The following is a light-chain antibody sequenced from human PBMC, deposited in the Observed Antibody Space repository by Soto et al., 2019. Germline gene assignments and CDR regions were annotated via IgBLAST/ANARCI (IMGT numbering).Light chain of an antibody. J-gene: IGKJ4*01. CDR2: AAS. CDR1: QSISNY. Sequence: DIQMTQSPSSLSASVGDRVTITCRASQSISNYLNWYQQKPGKAPKLLIYAASSLQSGVPSRFSGSGSGTDFTLTISSLQPEDFATYYCQQSYSTPQELTFGGETKVEI. CDR3: QQSYSTPQELT. V-gene: IGKV1-39*01.